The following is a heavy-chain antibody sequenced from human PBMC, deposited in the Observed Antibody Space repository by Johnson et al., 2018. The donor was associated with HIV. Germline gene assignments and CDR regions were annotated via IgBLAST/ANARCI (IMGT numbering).Heavy chain of an antibody. CDR1: GFTFSSYA. V-gene: IGHV3-30-3*01. CDR3: ARVQLLADDVFNI. CDR2: ISYDGSNK. J-gene: IGHJ3*02. D-gene: IGHD3-10*01. Sequence: QVLLVESGGGVVQPGRSLRLSCAASGFTFSSYAMHWVRQAPGKGLEWVAVISYDGSNKYYADSVKGRFTISRDNAKNTLYLQMDSLGAEDTAVYYCARVQLLADDVFNIWGQGTMVTVSS.